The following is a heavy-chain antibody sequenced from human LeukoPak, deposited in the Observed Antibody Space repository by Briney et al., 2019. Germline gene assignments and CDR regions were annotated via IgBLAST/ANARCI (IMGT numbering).Heavy chain of an antibody. CDR2: IYSGGST. D-gene: IGHD2-2*02. CDR1: GFTVSSNY. J-gene: IGHJ4*02. CDR3: AKGGCSASCYSTY. V-gene: IGHV3-66*01. Sequence: GGSLRLSCAASGFTVSSNYMSWVRQAPGKGLEWVSVIYSGGSTYYADSVKGRFTISRDNSKNTLYLHMNSVRAEDTAVYYCAKGGCSASCYSTYWAQGTLVTVSS.